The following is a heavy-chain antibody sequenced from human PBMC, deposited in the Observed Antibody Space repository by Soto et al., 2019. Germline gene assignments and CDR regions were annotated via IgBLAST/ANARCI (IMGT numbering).Heavy chain of an antibody. J-gene: IGHJ4*02. Sequence: GGSLRLSCAASGFTFSSDWMHWVRQAPGKGLVWVSRINTDGSGTTYADSVKGRFTISGDNSKNTLYLQMNSLRAEDTAVYYCARDETGDILTGYPRLDYWGQGTLVTVSS. CDR3: ARDETGDILTGYPRLDY. V-gene: IGHV3-74*01. D-gene: IGHD3-9*01. CDR2: INTDGSGT. CDR1: GFTFSSDW.